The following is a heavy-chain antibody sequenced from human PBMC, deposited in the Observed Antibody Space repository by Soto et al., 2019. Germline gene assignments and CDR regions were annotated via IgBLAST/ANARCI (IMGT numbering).Heavy chain of an antibody. J-gene: IGHJ4*02. V-gene: IGHV3-23*01. CDR3: AKEGFWSGSFDY. Sequence: EVQLLESGGGLVQPGGSLRLSCAASGFTFSSYAMSWVRQAPGKGLEWVSAISGSGGSTYYADSVKDRFTISRDNSKNTLYLQMNSPRAEDTAVYYCAKEGFWSGSFDYWGQGTLVTVSS. D-gene: IGHD3-3*01. CDR2: ISGSGGST. CDR1: GFTFSSYA.